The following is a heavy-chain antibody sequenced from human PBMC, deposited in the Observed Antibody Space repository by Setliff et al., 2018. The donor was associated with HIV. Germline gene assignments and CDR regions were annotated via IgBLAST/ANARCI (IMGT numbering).Heavy chain of an antibody. D-gene: IGHD3-16*01. V-gene: IGHV1-3*01. CDR3: AREGKFGYYDYMDV. J-gene: IGHJ6*03. CDR2: INAGNGNT. CDR1: GYTFTSYV. Sequence: ASVKVPCKASGYTFTSYVMHWVRQAPGQRLEWMGWINAGNGNTKYSQKFQGRVTFTRDTSASTAYMELSSLGPEDTAVYYCAREGKFGYYDYMDVWGKGTTVTVSS.